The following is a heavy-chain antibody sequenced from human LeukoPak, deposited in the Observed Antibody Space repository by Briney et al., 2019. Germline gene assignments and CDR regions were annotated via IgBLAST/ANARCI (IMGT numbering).Heavy chain of an antibody. J-gene: IGHJ4*02. CDR3: ARSSTSDDYYFDY. CDR2: INHSGST. D-gene: IGHD2-2*01. Sequence: SETLCLTCAVYGGSFSGYYWSWIRQPPGKGLEWIEEINHSGSTNYNPSLKSRVTISVDTSKNQFSLKLSSVTAADTAVYYCARSSTSDDYYFDYWGQGTLVTVSS. CDR1: GGSFSGYY. V-gene: IGHV4-34*01.